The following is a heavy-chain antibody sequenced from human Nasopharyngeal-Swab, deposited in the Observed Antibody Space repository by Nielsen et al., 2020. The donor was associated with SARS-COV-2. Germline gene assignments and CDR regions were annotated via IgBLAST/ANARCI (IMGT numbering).Heavy chain of an antibody. CDR2: IYSGGSST. J-gene: IGHJ6*02. V-gene: IGHV3-23*03. CDR3: AKGAARLHYYYGMDV. Sequence: GSLRLSCAASGFTFSSYAMSWVRQAPGKGLEWVSVIYSGGSSTYYADSVKGRFTISRDNSKNTLYLQMNSLRAEDTTVYYCAKGAARLHYYYGMDVWGQGTTVTVSS. D-gene: IGHD6-6*01. CDR1: GFTFSSYA.